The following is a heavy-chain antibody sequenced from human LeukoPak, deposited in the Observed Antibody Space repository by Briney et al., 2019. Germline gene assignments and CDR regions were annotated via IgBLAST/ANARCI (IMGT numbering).Heavy chain of an antibody. D-gene: IGHD1-26*01. CDR3: SRESGPYTPFGH. J-gene: IGHJ4*02. CDR1: GGSINSYY. CDR2: ISLSGYT. Sequence: KTSETLSLNCTVSGGSINSYYWSWVRQSPGLGLEWIGEISLSGYTGFNPSLRGRVTMSLDESKSHLSLTLTSVTAADTAIYYCSRESGPYTPFGHWGQGILVTVTT. V-gene: IGHV4-59*04.